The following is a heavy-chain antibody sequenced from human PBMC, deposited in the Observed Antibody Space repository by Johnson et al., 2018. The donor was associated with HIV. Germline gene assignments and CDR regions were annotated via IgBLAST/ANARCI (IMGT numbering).Heavy chain of an antibody. CDR3: AKKRGYDSSGHDAFDI. Sequence: VQLVESGGGVVQPGRFLRLFCAASGFTFDDYAMHWVRQAPGKGLEWVSGISWNSGSIGYADSVKGRFTISRDNAKNSLYLQMNSLRAEDTALYYCAKKRGYDSSGHDAFDIWGQGTMVTVSS. D-gene: IGHD3-22*01. J-gene: IGHJ3*02. CDR2: ISWNSGSI. V-gene: IGHV3-9*01. CDR1: GFTFDDYA.